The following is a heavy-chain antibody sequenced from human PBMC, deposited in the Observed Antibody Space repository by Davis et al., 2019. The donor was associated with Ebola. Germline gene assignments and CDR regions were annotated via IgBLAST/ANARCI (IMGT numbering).Heavy chain of an antibody. CDR3: GKDITPGGLDS. CDR1: GFTFHEHA. D-gene: IGHD2-15*01. CDR2: FMWDGSKI. V-gene: IGHV3-9*01. J-gene: IGHJ4*02. Sequence: SLKISCSASGFTFHEHAMHWVRQVPGQGLEWVSGFMWDGSKIGYADSVKGRFTISRDSAKNCLYLQMDSLRTEDTALYYCGKDITPGGLDSGGQGTLVTVSS.